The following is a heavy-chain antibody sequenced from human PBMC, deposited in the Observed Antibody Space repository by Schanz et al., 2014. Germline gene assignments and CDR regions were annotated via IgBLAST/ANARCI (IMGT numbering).Heavy chain of an antibody. D-gene: IGHD3-10*01. CDR3: ARGRGVCDRDDLYCFDS. J-gene: IGHJ4*02. CDR2: ISAYNGNT. Sequence: QVQLVQSGAEVKKPGASVKVSCKASGYTFTSYGIRWVRQAPGQGLEWMGWISAYNGNTKYPQNLQGGVTMTTDTSTSTAYRELRRLRSDDTAVYYSARGRGVCDRDDLYCFDSWGQGTLVTVSS. V-gene: IGHV1-18*01. CDR1: GYTFTSYG.